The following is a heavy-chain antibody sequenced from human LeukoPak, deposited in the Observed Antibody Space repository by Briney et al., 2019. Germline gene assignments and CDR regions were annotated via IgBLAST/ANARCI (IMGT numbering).Heavy chain of an antibody. V-gene: IGHV1-18*01. CDR2: ISAYNGNT. Sequence: ASVKVSCKASGYTFTSYGISWVRQAPGQGLEWMGWISAYNGNTNYAQKLQGRVTMTTDTSTSTAYMELSSLRSEDTAVYYCARRNLLSYFFDYWGQGTLVTVSS. CDR1: GYTFTSYG. J-gene: IGHJ4*02. D-gene: IGHD2-2*01. CDR3: ARRNLLSYFFDY.